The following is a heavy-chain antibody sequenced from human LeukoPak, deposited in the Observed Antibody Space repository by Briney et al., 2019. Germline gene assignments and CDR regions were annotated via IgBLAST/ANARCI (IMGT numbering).Heavy chain of an antibody. CDR3: ARVRYCSGGSCSYNWFDP. CDR2: IIPIFGTA. CDR1: GGTFSSYA. V-gene: IGHV1-69*13. Sequence: GASVKVSCMASGGTFSSYAIGWVRQAPGQGLEWMGGIIPIFGTANYAQKFQGRVTITADESTSTAYMELSSLRSEDTAVYYCARVRYCSGGSCSYNWFDPWGQGTLVTVSS. D-gene: IGHD2-15*01. J-gene: IGHJ5*02.